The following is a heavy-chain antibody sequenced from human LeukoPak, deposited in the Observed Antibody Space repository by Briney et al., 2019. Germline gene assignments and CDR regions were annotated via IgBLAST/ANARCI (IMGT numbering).Heavy chain of an antibody. J-gene: IGHJ5*02. Sequence: PSETLSLTCAVYGGSFSGYYWSWIRQPPGKGLEWIGEINHSGSINYNPSLKSRVTISVDTSKNQFSLKLSSVTAADTAVYYCARGSQFYSYPNWFDPWGQGTLVTVSS. V-gene: IGHV4-34*01. CDR2: INHSGSI. CDR1: GGSFSGYY. CDR3: ARGSQFYSYPNWFDP. D-gene: IGHD5-18*01.